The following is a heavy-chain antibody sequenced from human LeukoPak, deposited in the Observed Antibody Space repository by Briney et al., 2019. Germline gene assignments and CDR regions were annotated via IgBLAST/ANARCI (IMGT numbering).Heavy chain of an antibody. Sequence: SETLSLTCAVYGGSFSGYYWSWIRQPPGKGLEWIGEINRSGSTNYNPSLKSRVIISVDTSKNQFSLKLSSVTAADTAVYYCARGGVEMATLGYFDYWGQGTLVTVSS. V-gene: IGHV4-34*01. CDR3: ARGGVEMATLGYFDY. J-gene: IGHJ4*02. CDR2: INRSGST. D-gene: IGHD5-24*01. CDR1: GGSFSGYY.